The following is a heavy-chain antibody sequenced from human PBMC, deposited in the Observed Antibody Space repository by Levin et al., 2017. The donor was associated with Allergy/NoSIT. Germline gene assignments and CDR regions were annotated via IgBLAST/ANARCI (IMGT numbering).Heavy chain of an antibody. CDR1: GVSFSGSF. Sequence: SETLSLTCAVYGVSFSGSFWSWLRQPPGKGLEWIGEITPGGSTRYNPSLKSRVTISLDTSKNQLSLRLSSVTAADTAVYYCARGGAPGAFDIWGQGTTVTVPS. CDR3: ARGGAPGAFDI. V-gene: IGHV4-34*01. D-gene: IGHD3-10*01. CDR2: ITPGGST. J-gene: IGHJ3*02.